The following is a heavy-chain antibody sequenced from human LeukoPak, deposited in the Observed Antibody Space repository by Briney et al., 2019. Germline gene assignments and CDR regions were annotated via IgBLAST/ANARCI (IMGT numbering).Heavy chain of an antibody. CDR2: IYTSGST. V-gene: IGHV4-4*07. CDR3: ARDLAYYYDSSGYYSLFDY. CDR1: GGSISSYS. D-gene: IGHD3-22*01. J-gene: IGHJ4*02. Sequence: SETLSLTCTVSGGSISSYSWSWIRQPAGKGLEWIGRIYTSGSTNYNPSLKSRVTMSVDTSKNQFSLKLSSVTAADTAVYYCARDLAYYYDSSGYYSLFDYWGQGTLVTVSS.